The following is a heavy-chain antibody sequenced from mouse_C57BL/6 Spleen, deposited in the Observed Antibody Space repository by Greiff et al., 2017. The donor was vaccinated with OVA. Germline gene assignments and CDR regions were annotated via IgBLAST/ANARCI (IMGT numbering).Heavy chain of an antibody. Sequence: VKLVQSGPELVKPGASVKISCKASGYAFTSYWMNWVKQRPGKGLEWIGGIYPGDGDTNYNGKFKGKATLTADKYSSTAYMQLRSLTSEDSAVYFCASMGSGYPRLDYWGQGTSLTVSS. CDR1: GYAFTSYW. D-gene: IGHD3-2*02. V-gene: IGHV1-82*01. CDR2: IYPGDGDT. J-gene: IGHJ2*02. CDR3: ASMGSGYPRLDY.